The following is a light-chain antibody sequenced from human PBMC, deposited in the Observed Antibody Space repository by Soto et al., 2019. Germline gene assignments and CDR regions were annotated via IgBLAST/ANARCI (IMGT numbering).Light chain of an antibody. J-gene: IGKJ1*01. Sequence: EIVMTQSPATLSVSPGETATLSCRASQSVSSSLAWYQQRPGQAPRLLISDASTRAAGLPARFSGSGSGTEFTLTISRLQSEDFAVYFCQQSNNWPKTVGQWTKVEMK. CDR2: DAS. CDR1: QSVSSS. CDR3: QQSNNWPKT. V-gene: IGKV3-15*01.